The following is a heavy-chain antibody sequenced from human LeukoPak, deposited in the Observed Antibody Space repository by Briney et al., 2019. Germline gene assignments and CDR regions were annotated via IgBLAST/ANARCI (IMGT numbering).Heavy chain of an antibody. Sequence: QAGGSLRLSCAASGFTISSYWMSWVRQVPGKGLEWVANIKQDGSEKYYVDSVKGRFTISRDNAKNSLYLQMNSLRAEDTAVYYCARVGGWLLRAFDIWGQGTMVTVSS. CDR3: ARVGGWLLRAFDI. J-gene: IGHJ3*02. CDR2: IKQDGSEK. D-gene: IGHD5-24*01. CDR1: GFTISSYW. V-gene: IGHV3-7*01.